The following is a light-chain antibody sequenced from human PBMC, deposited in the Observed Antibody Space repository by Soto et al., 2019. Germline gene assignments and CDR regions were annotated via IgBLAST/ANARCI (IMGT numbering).Light chain of an antibody. Sequence: QSVLTQPASVSGSPGQSISISCTGPSSDVGDYISVSWFQQHPGKAPKLMIYEVSNRPSGVSNRFSCSKSANTASLTISGLQAEDEAYYYCTSYTSSTTLYVFGTGTKVTVL. CDR2: EVS. V-gene: IGLV2-14*01. J-gene: IGLJ1*01. CDR3: TSYTSSTTLYV. CDR1: SSDVGDYIS.